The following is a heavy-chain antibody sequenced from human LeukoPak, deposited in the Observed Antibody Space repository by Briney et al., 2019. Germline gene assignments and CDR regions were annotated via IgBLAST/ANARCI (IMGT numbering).Heavy chain of an antibody. J-gene: IGHJ4*02. D-gene: IGHD3-10*01. CDR1: GGTFSSYA. V-gene: IGHV1-69*01. CDR2: IIPIFGTA. CDR3: AREASGPMDGGVSN. Sequence: ASVKVSCKASGGTFSSYAISWVRQAPGQGLEWMGGIIPIFGTANYAQKFQGRVTITADESTSTAYMELSSLRSEDTAVYYCAREASGPMDGGVSNWGQGTLVTVSS.